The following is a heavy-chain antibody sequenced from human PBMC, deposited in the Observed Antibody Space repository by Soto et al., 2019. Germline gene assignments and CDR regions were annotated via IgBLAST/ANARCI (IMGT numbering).Heavy chain of an antibody. V-gene: IGHV1-18*01. J-gene: IGHJ4*02. CDR2: ISAYNCNK. Sequence: QVQLVQSGAEVKKPGASVKVSCKASGYSFTSYGISWVRQAPGQGLEWMGWISAYNCNKKYAQKPQGRVTMTTDTSTSTAYLELRRLRSDASAVSYCARGLGLQLVDYWGPGTLVTVSS. CDR3: ARGLGLQLVDY. CDR1: GYSFTSYG. D-gene: IGHD6-13*01.